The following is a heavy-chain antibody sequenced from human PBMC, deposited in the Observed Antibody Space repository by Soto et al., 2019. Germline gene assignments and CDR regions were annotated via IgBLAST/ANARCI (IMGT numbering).Heavy chain of an antibody. CDR1: GGSISSSNW. CDR3: ARTYYDFWSGSVTNSDY. CDR2: IYHSGST. V-gene: IGHV4-4*02. J-gene: IGHJ4*02. D-gene: IGHD3-3*01. Sequence: SETLSLTCAVSGGSISSSNWWSWVRQPPGKGLEWIGEIYHSGSTNYNPSLKSRVTISVDKSKNQFSLKLSSVTAADTAVYYCARTYYDFWSGSVTNSDYWGQGTLVTVSS.